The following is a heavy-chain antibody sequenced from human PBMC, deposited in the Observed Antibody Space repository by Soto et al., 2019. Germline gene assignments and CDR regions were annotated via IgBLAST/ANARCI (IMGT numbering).Heavy chain of an antibody. D-gene: IGHD3-10*01. V-gene: IGHV3-13*01. Sequence: LRLSCAAFGFTYRSYDMHWVRHVPGKGLEWVSSLGGAGAREYAGSVRGRFTISRDNAKNSLYLQMDSLRVGDTAVYYCTRATFGVGMDLWGQGTPVTVSS. J-gene: IGHJ6*02. CDR2: LGGAGAR. CDR3: TRATFGVGMDL. CDR1: GFTYRSYD.